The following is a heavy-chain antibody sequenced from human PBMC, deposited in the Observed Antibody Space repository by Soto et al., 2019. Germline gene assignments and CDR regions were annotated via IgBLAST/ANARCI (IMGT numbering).Heavy chain of an antibody. D-gene: IGHD2-15*01. CDR2: ISWNSGSI. V-gene: IGHV3-9*01. J-gene: IGHJ4*02. CDR3: AKGRPGYCSGGSCYTDYTFDY. Sequence: VQLVESGGGLVQPGRSLRLSCAASGFTFDDYAMHWVRQAPGKGLEWVSGISWNSGSIGYADSVKGRFTISRDNAKNSLYLQMNSLRAEDTALYYCAKGRPGYCSGGSCYTDYTFDYWGQGTLVTVSS. CDR1: GFTFDDYA.